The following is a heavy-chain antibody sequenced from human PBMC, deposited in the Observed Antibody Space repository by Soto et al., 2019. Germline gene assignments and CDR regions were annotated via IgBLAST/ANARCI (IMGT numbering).Heavy chain of an antibody. CDR3: ARVFGLYSSGWYDF. Sequence: ASVKVSCKASGYSFLNYAIHWVRQAPGQGLEWMGWINPGNVNSNIRYAQKFQGRVTFTTDTSAKTAYIEMSSLTSEDTAVYYCARVFGLYSSGWYDFSGQGTPVTVSS. D-gene: IGHD3-22*01. J-gene: IGHJ5*01. CDR1: GYSFLNYA. V-gene: IGHV1-3*01. CDR2: INPGNVNSNI.